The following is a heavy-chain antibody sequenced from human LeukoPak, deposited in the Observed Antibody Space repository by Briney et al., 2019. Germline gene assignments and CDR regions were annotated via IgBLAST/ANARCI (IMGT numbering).Heavy chain of an antibody. J-gene: IGHJ6*02. CDR2: IITSSGYT. CDR3: ARDQVLGAPATIRGYYYYYGMDV. D-gene: IGHD2-2*02. V-gene: IGHV3-21*01. CDR1: GFSISSHG. Sequence: GGSLRLSCAASGFSISSHGMSWVRQAPGKGLEWVSSIITSSGYTYYADSVKGRFTISRDNAKNSLSLQINSLRAEDTALYYCARDQVLGAPATIRGYYYYYGMDVWGQGTTVTVSS.